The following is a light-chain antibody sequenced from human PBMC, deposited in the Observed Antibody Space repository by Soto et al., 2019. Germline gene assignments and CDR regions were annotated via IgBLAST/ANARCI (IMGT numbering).Light chain of an antibody. Sequence: QSALTQPASVSGSPGQSITISCTGTSSDVGGYNYVSWYQQHPGKAPKLMIYDVSNRPSGVSNRFSGSKSGNTASLTISGLQDEDEADYYCSSYTSSSLYVFGTGTKVTV. CDR2: DVS. V-gene: IGLV2-14*01. CDR1: SSDVGGYNY. J-gene: IGLJ1*01. CDR3: SSYTSSSLYV.